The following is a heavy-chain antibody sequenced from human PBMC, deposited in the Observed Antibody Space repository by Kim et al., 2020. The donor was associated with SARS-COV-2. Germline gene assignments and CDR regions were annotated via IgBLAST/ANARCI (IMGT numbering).Heavy chain of an antibody. CDR2: IHHSGAIETT. CDR3: ARAPTGNGFDV. Sequence: SETLSLTCTVSDDSITGNYWSWIRQAPGKGLEWIGYIHHSGAIETTNYWPSHKSRVSMSLDRSKNEISLKLGSVTAADTAVYFCARAPTGNGFDVWGQGT. J-gene: IGHJ3*01. CDR1: DDSITGNY. V-gene: IGHV4-59*08.